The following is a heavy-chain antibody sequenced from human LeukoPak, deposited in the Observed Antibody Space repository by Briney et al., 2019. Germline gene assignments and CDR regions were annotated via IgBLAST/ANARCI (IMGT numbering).Heavy chain of an antibody. CDR3: ARDKGYYDFWSGYSSYFDY. CDR2: ISSSSSTI. V-gene: IGHV3-48*01. J-gene: IGHJ4*02. D-gene: IGHD3-3*01. Sequence: PGGSLRLSCAASGFTFSSYSMNWVRQAPGKGLEWVSYISSSSSTIYYADSVKGRFTISRDNAKNSLYLQMNSLRAEDTAVYYCARDKGYYDFWSGYSSYFDYWGQGTLVTVSS. CDR1: GFTFSSYS.